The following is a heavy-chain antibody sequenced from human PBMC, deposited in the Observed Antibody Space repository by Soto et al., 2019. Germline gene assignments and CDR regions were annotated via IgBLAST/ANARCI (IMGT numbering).Heavy chain of an antibody. V-gene: IGHV5-51*01. CDR3: ARLPRSSWYGYYGMDV. CDR2: IYPGDSDT. Sequence: PGESLKISCKGSGYSFTSYWIGWVRQMPGKGLEWMGIIYPGDSDTRYSPSFQGQVTISADKSISTAYLQWSSLKASDTAMYYCARLPRSSWYGYYGMDVWGQGTTVTVSS. D-gene: IGHD6-13*01. J-gene: IGHJ6*02. CDR1: GYSFTSYW.